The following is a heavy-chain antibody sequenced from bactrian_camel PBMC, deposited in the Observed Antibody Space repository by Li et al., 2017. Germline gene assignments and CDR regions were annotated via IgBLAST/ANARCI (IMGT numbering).Heavy chain of an antibody. J-gene: IGHJ4*01. V-gene: IGHV3S1*01. CDR2: SNTRGDT. CDR3: ATDEDWSWHY. Sequence: HVQLVESGGGSARAGGSPRLSCVASGYSYNRHYSGMCMGWVRQAPGKGLEWVSISNTRGDTYYPESVRGRFTISRDNAKNTLYLQMNSLKTEDTAVYYCATDEDWSWHYWGQGTQVTVS. D-gene: IGHD7*01. CDR1: GYSYNRHYSGMC.